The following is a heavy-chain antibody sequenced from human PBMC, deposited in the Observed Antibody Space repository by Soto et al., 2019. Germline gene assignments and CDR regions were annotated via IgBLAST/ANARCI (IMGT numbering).Heavy chain of an antibody. CDR2: IKQDGSEK. CDR3: ARDLVAVADPEPVFDY. D-gene: IGHD6-19*01. Sequence: GGSLRLSCAASGFTFSSYWMSWVRQAPGKGLEWVANIKQDGSEKYYVDSVKGRFTVSRDNAKNSLYLQMNSLRAEDTAVYYCARDLVAVADPEPVFDYWGQGTLVTVSS. J-gene: IGHJ4*02. V-gene: IGHV3-7*01. CDR1: GFTFSSYW.